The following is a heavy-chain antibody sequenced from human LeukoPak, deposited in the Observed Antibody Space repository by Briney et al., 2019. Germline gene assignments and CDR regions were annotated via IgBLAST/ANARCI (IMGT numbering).Heavy chain of an antibody. V-gene: IGHV3-21*01. J-gene: IGHJ4*02. CDR3: ARGIHFRNVWHVRE. CDR1: GFTFSSYS. Sequence: GGSLRLSCAASGFTFSSYSMNWVRQAPGKGLEWVSSISSSSSYIYYADSVKGRFTISRDNAKNSLYLQMNNLRHDDTAIYYCARGIHFRNVWHVREWGQGTLLTVSS. D-gene: IGHD1-26*01. CDR2: ISSSSSYI.